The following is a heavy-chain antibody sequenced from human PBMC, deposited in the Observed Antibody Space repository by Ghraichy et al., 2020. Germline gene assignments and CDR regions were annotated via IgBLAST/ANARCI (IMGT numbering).Heavy chain of an antibody. CDR1: GGSISSSSYY. Sequence: SETLSLTCTVSGGSISSSSYYWGWIRQPPGKGLEWIGTIYYSGSTYYNPSLKSRVTISVDTSKNQFSLKLSSVTAADTAVYYCARHLTTGPLGYFDLWGRGTLVTVSS. CDR2: IYYSGST. V-gene: IGHV4-39*01. CDR3: ARHLTTGPLGYFDL. J-gene: IGHJ2*01. D-gene: IGHD1-1*01.